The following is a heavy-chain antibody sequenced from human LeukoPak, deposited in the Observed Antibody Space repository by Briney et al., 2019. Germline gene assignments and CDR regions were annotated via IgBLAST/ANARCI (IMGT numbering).Heavy chain of an antibody. CDR3: ARAPKYSSSSRNFDY. J-gene: IGHJ4*02. V-gene: IGHV4-30-2*01. CDR1: GGSISSGGYY. D-gene: IGHD6-6*01. CDR2: IYHSGST. Sequence: SETLSLTCTVSGGSISSGGYYWSWIRQPPGKGLEWIGYIYHSGSTYYNPSLKSRVTISVDRSKNQFSLKLSSVTAADTAVYYCARAPKYSSSSRNFDYWGQGTLVTVSS.